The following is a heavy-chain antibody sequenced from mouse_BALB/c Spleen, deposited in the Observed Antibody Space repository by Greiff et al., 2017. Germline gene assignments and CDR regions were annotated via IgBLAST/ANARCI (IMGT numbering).Heavy chain of an antibody. V-gene: IGHV1-87*01. CDR1: GYTFTSYW. CDR3: ATGTGTNAMDY. D-gene: IGHD4-1*01. CDR2: IYPGDGDT. Sequence: QVQLQQSGAELARPGASVKLSCKASGYTFTSYWLQWVKQRPGQGLEWIGAIYPGDGDTRYTQKFKGKATLTADKSSSTAYMQLSSLASEDSAVYYCATGTGTNAMDYWGQGTSVTVSS. J-gene: IGHJ4*01.